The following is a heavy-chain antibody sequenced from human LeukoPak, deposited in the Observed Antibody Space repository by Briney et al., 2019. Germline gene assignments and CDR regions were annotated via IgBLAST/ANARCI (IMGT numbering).Heavy chain of an antibody. CDR2: ISGSGGST. CDR3: AKDLAEWGYCSGRSCHTKDY. Sequence: PGGSLRLSCAASGLTFSSYAMSWVRQAPGKGLEWVSGISGSGGSTYYADSVKGRFTISRDNSKNTLYLQMNSLRAEDTAVYYCAKDLAEWGYCSGRSCHTKDYWGQGSLVTVSS. D-gene: IGHD2-15*01. CDR1: GLTFSSYA. V-gene: IGHV3-23*01. J-gene: IGHJ4*02.